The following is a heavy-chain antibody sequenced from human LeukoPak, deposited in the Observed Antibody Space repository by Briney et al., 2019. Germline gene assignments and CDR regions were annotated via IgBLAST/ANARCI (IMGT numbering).Heavy chain of an antibody. CDR1: GFTFSSYA. J-gene: IGHJ4*02. Sequence: GGSLRLSCAASGFTFSSYAMSWVRQAPGKGLEWVSAISGSGDRTYYADSVKGRFTIYRDNSKNTLYLQMNSLRAEDTAVYYCAMATRWLNFDYWGQGTLVTVSS. D-gene: IGHD5-24*01. CDR3: AMATRWLNFDY. CDR2: ISGSGDRT. V-gene: IGHV3-23*01.